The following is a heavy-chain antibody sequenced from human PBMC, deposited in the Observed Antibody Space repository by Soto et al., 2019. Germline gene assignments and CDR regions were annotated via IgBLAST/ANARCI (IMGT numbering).Heavy chain of an antibody. V-gene: IGHV1-8*01. CDR1: GYTFSNYD. Sequence: QVQLVQSGAELKKPGASVKVSCKASGYTFSNYDMNWVRQATGQGPEWIGWVNTNNGDTGYAQKLQGRVTLTTDISKTTAYMELTSLRSEDTAIYYCAKVSRKGSAIDFDYWGQGTLITVSS. CDR2: VNTNNGDT. D-gene: IGHD3-10*01. CDR3: AKVSRKGSAIDFDY. J-gene: IGHJ4*02.